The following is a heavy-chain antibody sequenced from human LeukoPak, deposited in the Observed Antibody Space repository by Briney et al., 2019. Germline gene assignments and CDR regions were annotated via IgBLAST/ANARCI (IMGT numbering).Heavy chain of an antibody. V-gene: IGHV3-30-3*01. CDR3: ARRIAAAGTDYGMDV. Sequence: PGGSLRLSCAASGFTFSSYAVHWVRQAPGKGLEWVAVISYDGSNKYYADSVKGRFTISRDNSKNTLYLQMNSLRAEDTAVYYCARRIAAAGTDYGMDVWGQGTTVTVSS. D-gene: IGHD6-13*01. CDR1: GFTFSSYA. J-gene: IGHJ6*02. CDR2: ISYDGSNK.